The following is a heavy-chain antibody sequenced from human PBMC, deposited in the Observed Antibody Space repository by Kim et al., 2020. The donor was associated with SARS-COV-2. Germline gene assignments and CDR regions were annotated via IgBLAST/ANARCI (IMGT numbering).Heavy chain of an antibody. V-gene: IGHV2-5*01. CDR1: GFSLTPYRLVG. CDR3: AHDSPGLYGFDV. CDR2: IYGNDEK. Sequence: SGPTLVNPTQTLTLTCSFSGFSLTPYRLVGVTWVRQPPGKALEWLALIYGNDEKRYTPSLKSRLTIAKDTTENRVVLTLTNVDPVDTGTYYCAHDSPGLYGFDVWGQGTTVTVSS. J-gene: IGHJ6*02. D-gene: IGHD2-8*01.